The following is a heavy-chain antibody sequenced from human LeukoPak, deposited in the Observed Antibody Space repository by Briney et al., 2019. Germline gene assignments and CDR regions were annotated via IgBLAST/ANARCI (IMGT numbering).Heavy chain of an antibody. CDR3: ARDHLVAGRYYYYYYMDV. Sequence: SVKVSCKASGGTFSSYAISWVRQAPGQGLEWMGRIIPIFGTANYAQKFQGRVAITTDESTSTAYMELSSLRSEDTAVYYCARDHLVAGRYYYYYYMDVWGKGTTVTVSS. V-gene: IGHV1-69*05. CDR2: IIPIFGTA. D-gene: IGHD6-19*01. CDR1: GGTFSSYA. J-gene: IGHJ6*03.